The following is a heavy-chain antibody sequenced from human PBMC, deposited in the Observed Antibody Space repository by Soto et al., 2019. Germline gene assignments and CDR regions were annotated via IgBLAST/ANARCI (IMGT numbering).Heavy chain of an antibody. V-gene: IGHV1-69*04. Sequence: ASVKVSCKASGGTFSSYTISWVRQAPGQGLEWMGRIIPILGIANYAQKFQGRVTITADKSTSTAYMELSSLRSEDTAVYYCAREEYYYGSGAFFDDWGQGTLVTVSS. CDR1: GGTFSSYT. CDR2: IIPILGIA. CDR3: AREEYYYGSGAFFDD. J-gene: IGHJ4*02. D-gene: IGHD3-10*01.